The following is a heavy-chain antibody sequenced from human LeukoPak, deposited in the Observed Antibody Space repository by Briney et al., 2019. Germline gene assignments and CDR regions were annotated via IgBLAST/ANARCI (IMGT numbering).Heavy chain of an antibody. CDR1: GFTFTGYY. CDR2: INPSSGGT. Sequence: ASVKVSCKTSGFTFTGYYIHWVRQAPGQRPEWLGWINPSSGGTDYAQNFQGRVTLTRDTSINTAYMELSSLRSEDTAVYYCARGGYSTYYYYYYMDVWGKGTTVTVSS. V-gene: IGHV1-2*02. CDR3: ARGGYSTYYYYYYMDV. J-gene: IGHJ6*03. D-gene: IGHD6-13*01.